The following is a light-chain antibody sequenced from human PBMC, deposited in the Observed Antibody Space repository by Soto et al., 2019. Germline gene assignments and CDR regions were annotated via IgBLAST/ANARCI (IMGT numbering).Light chain of an antibody. CDR2: GLS. V-gene: IGKV3-15*01. CDR1: QRVTIN. J-gene: IGKJ5*01. CDR3: QQYNDCHPLIT. Sequence: EIVMTQSPATLSVSPGERAALSCRARQRVTINVAWYQQKSRHAPRLLMYGLSTRATAIPARFSGSGSGTEFTLTISSLQSEAYAVYYYQQYNDCHPLITFGQGTRLEIK.